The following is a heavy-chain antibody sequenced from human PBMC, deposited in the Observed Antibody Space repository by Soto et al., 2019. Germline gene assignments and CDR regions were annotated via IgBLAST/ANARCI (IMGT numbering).Heavy chain of an antibody. D-gene: IGHD6-19*01. CDR1: GFTFDDHG. V-gene: IGHV3-20*04. CDR2: ITWNGATT. J-gene: IGHJ3*01. Sequence: EVQLVESGGGVVRPGGSLRLSCAASGFTFDDHGMTWVHQAPGKGLEWVSGITWNGATTGYADSVKGRFTISRDNAKNSLYLQMNILRVEDTALYYCARDGGVVVAVDAFDVWGQGTMVTVSS. CDR3: ARDGGVVVAVDAFDV.